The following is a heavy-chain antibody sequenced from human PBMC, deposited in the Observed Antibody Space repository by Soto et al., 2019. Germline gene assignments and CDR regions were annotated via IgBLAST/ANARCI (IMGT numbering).Heavy chain of an antibody. V-gene: IGHV1-69*13. J-gene: IGHJ5*02. D-gene: IGHD6-13*01. Sequence: SVKVSCKASGGTFSSYAISWLRQAPGQGLEWMGGIIPIFGTANYAQKFQGRVTITADESTSTAYMELSSLRSEDTAVCYCARVRDSRLNWFDPWGQGTLVTVS. CDR2: IIPIFGTA. CDR1: GGTFSSYA. CDR3: ARVRDSRLNWFDP.